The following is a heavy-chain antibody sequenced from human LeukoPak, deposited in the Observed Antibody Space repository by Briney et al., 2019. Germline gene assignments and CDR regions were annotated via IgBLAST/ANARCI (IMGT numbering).Heavy chain of an antibody. Sequence: ASVKVSCKASGCTFSSYAISWVRQAPGQGLEWMGGIIPIFGTANYAQKFQGRVTITADKSTSTAYMELSSLRSEDTAVYYCARVLRYFVSNQDNAFAVCGEGTMVTVSS. CDR3: ARVLRYFVSNQDNAFAV. CDR1: GCTFSSYA. J-gene: IGHJ3*01. D-gene: IGHD3-9*01. V-gene: IGHV1-69*06. CDR2: IIPIFGTA.